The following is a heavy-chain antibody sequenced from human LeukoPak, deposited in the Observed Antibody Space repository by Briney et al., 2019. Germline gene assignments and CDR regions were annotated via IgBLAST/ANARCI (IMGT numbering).Heavy chain of an antibody. J-gene: IGHJ6*03. D-gene: IGHD3-22*01. CDR3: ARLGTMIDYYMDV. Sequence: GESLKISCKGSGYSFTSYWIGWVRQMPGKGLEWMGIIYPGDSDTRYSPSFQGQVTISADKSISTAYLQWSSLKSSDTAMYYCARLGTMIDYYMDVWGKGTTVTVSS. CDR2: IYPGDSDT. CDR1: GYSFTSYW. V-gene: IGHV5-51*01.